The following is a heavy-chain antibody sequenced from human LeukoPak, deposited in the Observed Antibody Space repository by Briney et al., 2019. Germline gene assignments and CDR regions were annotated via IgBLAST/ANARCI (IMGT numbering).Heavy chain of an antibody. Sequence: GRSLRLSCAASGFTFSSYAMHWVRQAPGKGLEWVAVISYDGSNKYYADSVKGRFTISRDNSKNTLYLQMNSLRAEDTAVYYCARARYSSGWYDGFDIWGQGTMVTVSS. CDR3: ARARYSSGWYDGFDI. J-gene: IGHJ3*02. CDR1: GFTFSSYA. CDR2: ISYDGSNK. V-gene: IGHV3-30-3*01. D-gene: IGHD6-19*01.